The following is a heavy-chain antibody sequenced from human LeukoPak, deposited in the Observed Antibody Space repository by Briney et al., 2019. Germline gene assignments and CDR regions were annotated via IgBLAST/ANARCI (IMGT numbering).Heavy chain of an antibody. J-gene: IGHJ4*02. V-gene: IGHV1-18*01. Sequence: ASVKVSCKASGYTFTSYGISWVRQAPGQGLEWMGWISANNDNTNYPQKLQGRITMTTDTSTSTAYMELRSLRSDDTAVYYCARDLYDYGDYVDWGQGTLVTVSS. D-gene: IGHD4-17*01. CDR3: ARDLYDYGDYVD. CDR1: GYTFTSYG. CDR2: ISANNDNT.